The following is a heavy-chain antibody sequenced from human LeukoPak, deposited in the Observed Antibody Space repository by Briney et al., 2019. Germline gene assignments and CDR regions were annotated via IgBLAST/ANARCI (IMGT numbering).Heavy chain of an antibody. CDR1: GYTFTTAG. D-gene: IGHD6-13*01. CDR2: INTDTGNT. CDR3: ARIPRSWFFDY. Sequence: ASVKVSCKASGYTFTTAGIHWVRQAPGQRLEWMGWINTDTGNTKFSQKFQDRVTITKDTSASIVYMELNSLRSEDTAVYYCARIPRSWFFDYWGQGTLVTVSS. J-gene: IGHJ4*02. V-gene: IGHV1-3*04.